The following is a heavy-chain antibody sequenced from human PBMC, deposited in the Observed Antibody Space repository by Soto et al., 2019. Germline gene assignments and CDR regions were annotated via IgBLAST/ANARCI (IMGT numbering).Heavy chain of an antibody. CDR2: IIPIFGTA. J-gene: IGHJ4*02. CDR1: GGTFSSYA. V-gene: IGHV1-69*01. Sequence: QVQLVQSGAEVKKPGSSVKVSCKASGGTFSSYAISWVRQAPGQGLEWMGGIIPIFGTANYAQKFQGRVTINADEYTRTAYMELSSLRSEDTAVYYCAGGDSGYDNFDYWGQGTLVTVSS. CDR3: AGGDSGYDNFDY. D-gene: IGHD5-12*01.